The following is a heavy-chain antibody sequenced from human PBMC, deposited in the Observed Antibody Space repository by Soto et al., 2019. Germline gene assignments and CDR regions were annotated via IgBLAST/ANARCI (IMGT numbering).Heavy chain of an antibody. CDR3: ARVYGGNSGPTDY. CDR1: GGTFSSYA. J-gene: IGHJ4*02. D-gene: IGHD4-17*01. Sequence: ASVKVSFKASGGTFSSYAISWLRQAPGQGLEWMGGIIPIFGTANYAQKFQGRVTITADESTSTAYMELSSLRSEDTAVYYCARVYGGNSGPTDYWGQGTLVTVSS. CDR2: IIPIFGTA. V-gene: IGHV1-69*13.